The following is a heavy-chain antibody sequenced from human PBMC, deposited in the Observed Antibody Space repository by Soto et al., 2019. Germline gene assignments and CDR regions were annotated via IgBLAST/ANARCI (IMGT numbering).Heavy chain of an antibody. CDR2: INPSGGST. Sequence: ASVNVSCKASGYTFTSYYMHWVRQAPGQGLEWMGIINPSGGSTSYAQKFQGRVTMTRDTSTSTVYMELSSLRSEDTAVYYCARDYAVTKDWFDPWGQGTLVTVSS. V-gene: IGHV1-46*01. J-gene: IGHJ5*02. D-gene: IGHD4-4*01. CDR1: GYTFTSYY. CDR3: ARDYAVTKDWFDP.